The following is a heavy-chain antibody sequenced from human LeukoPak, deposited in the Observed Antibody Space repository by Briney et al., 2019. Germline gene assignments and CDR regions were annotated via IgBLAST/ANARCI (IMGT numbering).Heavy chain of an antibody. CDR3: ARGGSWYSYYMDV. Sequence: PGGTLRLSCAASGFTFSSYGMNWVRQAPGKGLEWVSSISSSSSYIYYADSVKGRFTISRDNAKNSLYLQMNSLRAEDTAVYYCARGGSWYSYYMDVWGKGTTVTISS. V-gene: IGHV3-21*01. CDR1: GFTFSSYG. J-gene: IGHJ6*03. CDR2: ISSSSSYI. D-gene: IGHD6-13*01.